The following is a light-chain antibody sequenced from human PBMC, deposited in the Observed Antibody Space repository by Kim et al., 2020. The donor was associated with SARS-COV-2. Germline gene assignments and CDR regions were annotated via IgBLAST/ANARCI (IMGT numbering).Light chain of an antibody. J-gene: IGLJ2*01. CDR1: KLGDKY. V-gene: IGLV3-1*01. CDR3: QAWDRRTVV. CDR2: QDT. Sequence: VSPGQTPSITCSGDKLGDKYACWYQQKPGQSPVLVIYQDTTRPSGIPERFSGSNSGNTATLTISGTQAMDEADYYCQAWDRRTVVFGGGTQLTVL.